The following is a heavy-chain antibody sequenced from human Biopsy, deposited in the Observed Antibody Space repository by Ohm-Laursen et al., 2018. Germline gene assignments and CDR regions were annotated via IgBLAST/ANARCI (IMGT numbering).Heavy chain of an antibody. J-gene: IGHJ4*02. CDR2: INPSGSTT. Sequence: ASVKVSCNASGYSFTSYYMHWVRQAPGQGVEWMGMINPSGSTTSYPQIFQGRVTMTRDTSKSTVYMELSSLRSADTAVYFCARNTGWYGDLYYFDYWGQGTLVTVSS. CDR1: GYSFTSYY. V-gene: IGHV1-46*01. D-gene: IGHD6-19*01. CDR3: ARNTGWYGDLYYFDY.